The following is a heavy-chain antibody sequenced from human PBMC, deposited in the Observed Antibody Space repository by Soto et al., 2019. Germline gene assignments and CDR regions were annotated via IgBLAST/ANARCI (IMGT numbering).Heavy chain of an antibody. J-gene: IGHJ5*02. Sequence: CGVAGGTCISLGGRWVRQKQGKGLVWGSRINSDGSSTSHPDSVKGRFTISRANAKNTLYLQMNSLRAEDTAVYYCARVYSSSPVVFDPWGHGTLVTGSS. CDR2: INSDGSST. D-gene: IGHD6-6*01. CDR1: GGTCISLG. CDR3: ARVYSSSPVVFDP. V-gene: IGHV3-74*01.